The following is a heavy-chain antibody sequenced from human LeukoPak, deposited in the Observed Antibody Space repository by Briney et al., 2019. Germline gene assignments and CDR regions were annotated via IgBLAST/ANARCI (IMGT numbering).Heavy chain of an antibody. Sequence: SETLSLTCTVSGGSISSYNWSWIRQPPGKGLEWIAYISDIGSINYNPSLKSRVTISLDTSKNQFSLKLSSVTAADTAVYYCAGHHPRNTVDFWGQGTLVTVSS. CDR1: GGSISSYN. CDR3: AGHHPRNTVDF. V-gene: IGHV4-59*08. CDR2: ISDIGSI. J-gene: IGHJ4*02. D-gene: IGHD2/OR15-2a*01.